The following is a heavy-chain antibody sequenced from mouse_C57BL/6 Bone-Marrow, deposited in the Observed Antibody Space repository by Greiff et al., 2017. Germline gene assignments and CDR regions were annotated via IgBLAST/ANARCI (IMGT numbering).Heavy chain of an antibody. J-gene: IGHJ3*01. D-gene: IGHD2-2*01. V-gene: IGHV1-82*01. Sequence: VQLQQSGPELVKPGASVKISCKASGYAFSSSWMNWVKQRPGKGLEWIGRIYPGDGDTNYNGKFKGKATLTADKSSSTAYMQLSSLTSEDSAVYFCARSRGWLRRSLCAYWGQGTLVTVSA. CDR2: IYPGDGDT. CDR3: ARSRGWLRRSLCAY. CDR1: GYAFSSSW.